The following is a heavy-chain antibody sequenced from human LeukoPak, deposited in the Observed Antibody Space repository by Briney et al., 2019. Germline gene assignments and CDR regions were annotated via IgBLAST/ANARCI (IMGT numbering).Heavy chain of an antibody. J-gene: IGHJ5*02. CDR2: MNPNSGNT. D-gene: IGHD3-10*01. CDR3: ARAPMVRGVSGSYNWFDP. V-gene: IGHV1-8*02. Sequence: ASVKVSCKASGYTFTGYYMHWVRQAPGQGLEWMGWMNPNSGNTGYAQKFQGRVTMTRNTSISTAYMELSSLRSEDTAVYYCARAPMVRGVSGSYNWFDPWGQGTLVTVSS. CDR1: GYTFTGYY.